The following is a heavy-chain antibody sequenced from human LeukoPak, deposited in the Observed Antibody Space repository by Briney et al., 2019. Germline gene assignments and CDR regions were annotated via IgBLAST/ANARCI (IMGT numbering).Heavy chain of an antibody. Sequence: GASVKVSCKASGGTFSSYAISWVRQAPGQGLEWMGGIIPIFGTANYAQKFQGRVTITADEPTSTAYMELSSLRSEDTAVYYCARGPEHCSGGSCYSGWFDPWGQGTLVTVSS. D-gene: IGHD2-15*01. V-gene: IGHV1-69*13. CDR1: GGTFSSYA. CDR3: ARGPEHCSGGSCYSGWFDP. CDR2: IIPIFGTA. J-gene: IGHJ5*02.